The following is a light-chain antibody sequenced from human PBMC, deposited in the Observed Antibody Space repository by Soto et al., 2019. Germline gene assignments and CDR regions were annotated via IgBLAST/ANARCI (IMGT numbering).Light chain of an antibody. CDR3: QQYDNLSTNT. V-gene: IGKV1-33*01. CDR2: DAS. Sequence: DIQMTQSPSSLSASVGDRVTITCQASQDISNYLNWYQQKPVKAPKLLIYDASNLETGAPSRFSGSGSGTDFTFTIRSLQPEDIATYYCQQYDNLSTNTFRQGTKGEIK. CDR1: QDISNY. J-gene: IGKJ2*01.